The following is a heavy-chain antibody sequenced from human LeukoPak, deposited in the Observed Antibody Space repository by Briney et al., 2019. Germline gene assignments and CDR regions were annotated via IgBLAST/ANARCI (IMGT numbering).Heavy chain of an antibody. D-gene: IGHD3-9*01. CDR3: ARQYYETLTGPNWFDA. J-gene: IGHJ5*02. CDR1: GYTFTNYW. Sequence: ISCKGSGYTFTNYWIGWVRQMPGKGLEWMGIILPVDSDTRYSPSFKGQVTISVDKSINTAYLQWSSLKASDTAMYYCARQYYETLTGPNWFDAWGQGTLVTVSS. CDR2: ILPVDSDT. V-gene: IGHV5-51*01.